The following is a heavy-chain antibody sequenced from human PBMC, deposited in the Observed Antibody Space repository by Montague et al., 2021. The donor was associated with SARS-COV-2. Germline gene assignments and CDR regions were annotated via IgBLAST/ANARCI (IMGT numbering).Heavy chain of an antibody. CDR3: ATQEDPSGWIPGPLDF. J-gene: IGHJ4*02. CDR1: GGSISSSSYY. CDR2: IYYRGST. D-gene: IGHD6-19*01. Sequence: SETLSLTCTVSGGSISSSSYYWAWIRQPPGKGLEWIGSIYYRGSTYYNPSLKSRVIISVGTSKNQLSLKLSSVTAADTAVYYCATQEDPSGWIPGPLDFWGQGTLLTVSS. V-gene: IGHV4-39*01.